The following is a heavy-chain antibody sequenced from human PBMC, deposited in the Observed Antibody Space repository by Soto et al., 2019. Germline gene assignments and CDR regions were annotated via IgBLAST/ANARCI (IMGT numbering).Heavy chain of an antibody. V-gene: IGHV3-66*01. J-gene: IGHJ4*02. CDR2: IYSGGST. CDR3: ARVDYGDSFDY. Sequence: GGSLRLSCAASGFTVSSNYMSWVRQAPGKGLEWVSVIYSGGSTYYADSVKGRFTISRDNSKNTLYLQMNSLRAEDTAVYYCARVDYGDSFDYRGQGTLVTVSS. D-gene: IGHD4-17*01. CDR1: GFTVSSNY.